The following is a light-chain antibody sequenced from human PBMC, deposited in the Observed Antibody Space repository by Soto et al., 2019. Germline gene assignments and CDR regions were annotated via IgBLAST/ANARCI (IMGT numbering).Light chain of an antibody. J-gene: IGLJ1*01. CDR1: SSDVGGSNH. CDR3: CSSAGDYTFV. CDR2: DVS. V-gene: IGLV2-11*01. Sequence: QSVLTQPRSVSGSPGQPVTISCTGTSSDVGGSNHVSWYQHHPDKAPKFMIYDVSKRPSGVPDRFSGSKSGNTASLTISGLQAEDEADYYCCSSAGDYTFVFGTGTKVTVL.